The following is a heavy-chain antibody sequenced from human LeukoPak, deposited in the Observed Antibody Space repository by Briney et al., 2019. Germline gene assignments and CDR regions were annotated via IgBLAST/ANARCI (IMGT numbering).Heavy chain of an antibody. D-gene: IGHD6-13*01. CDR1: GFTFTTSW. CDR3: AREPTYSSSWYTTCDF. J-gene: IGHJ4*02. V-gene: IGHV3-7*01. CDR2: IKEDGSVK. Sequence: PGGSLRLSCVTSGFTFTTSWMNWVRQAPGKGLEWVANIKEDGSVKNYADSVKGRFTISRDSAKNSLYLQMNSLRAEDTAVYYCAREPTYSSSWYTTCDFWGQGTLVTVSS.